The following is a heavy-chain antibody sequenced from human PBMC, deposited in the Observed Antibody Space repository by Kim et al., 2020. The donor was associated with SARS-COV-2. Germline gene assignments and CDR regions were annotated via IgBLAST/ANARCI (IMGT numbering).Heavy chain of an antibody. D-gene: IGHD5-12*01. V-gene: IGHV4-34*01. CDR3: ARRDSGYDINYYYYGMDV. Sequence: SETLSLTCAVYGGSFSGYYWSWIRQPPGKGLEWIGEINHSGSTNYNPSLKSRVTISVDTSKNQFSLKLSSVTAADTAVYYCARRDSGYDINYYYYGMDVWGQGTTVTVSS. J-gene: IGHJ6*02. CDR2: INHSGST. CDR1: GGSFSGYY.